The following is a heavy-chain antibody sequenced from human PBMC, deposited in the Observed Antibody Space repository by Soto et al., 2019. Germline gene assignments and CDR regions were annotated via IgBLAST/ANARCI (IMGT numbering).Heavy chain of an antibody. V-gene: IGHV1-2*04. J-gene: IGHJ5*02. D-gene: IGHD3-3*01. CDR3: ARARYDFWSHMDP. CDR1: GYTFTGYY. CDR2: INPNSGGT. Sequence: ASVKVSCKASGYTFTGYYMHWVRQAPGQGLEWMGWINPNSGGTNYAQKFQGWVTMTRDTSISTAYMELSRLRSDDTAVYYCARARYDFWSHMDPWGQGTLVTVS.